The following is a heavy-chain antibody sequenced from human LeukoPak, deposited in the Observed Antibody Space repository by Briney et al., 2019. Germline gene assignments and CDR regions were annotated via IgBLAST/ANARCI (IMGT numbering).Heavy chain of an antibody. CDR2: IYYSGST. J-gene: IGHJ5*02. CDR1: GGSISSGDYY. D-gene: IGHD5-12*01. CDR3: ARDRGGYDSPIWFDP. V-gene: IGHV4-30-4*01. Sequence: SETLSLTCTVSGGSISSGDYYWSWIRQPPGKGLEWIGYIYYSGSTYYNPSLKSRVTISVDTSKNQFSLKLSSVAAADTAVYYCARDRGGYDSPIWFDPWGQGTLVTVSS.